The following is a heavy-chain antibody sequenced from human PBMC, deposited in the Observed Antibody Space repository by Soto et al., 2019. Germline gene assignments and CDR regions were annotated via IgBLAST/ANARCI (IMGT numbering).Heavy chain of an antibody. CDR2: IDWDDDK. V-gene: IGHV2-70*01. J-gene: IGHJ6*02. Sequence: ESGPTLVNPTQTLTLTCTFSGFSLSTSGMCVSWIRQPPGKALEWLALIDWDDDKYYSTSLKTRLTISKDTSKNQVVLTMTNMDPVDTATYYCARIRKAGSAAAPRYYYGMDVWGQGTTVTVSS. D-gene: IGHD2-2*01. CDR3: ARIRKAGSAAAPRYYYGMDV. CDR1: GFSLSTSGMC.